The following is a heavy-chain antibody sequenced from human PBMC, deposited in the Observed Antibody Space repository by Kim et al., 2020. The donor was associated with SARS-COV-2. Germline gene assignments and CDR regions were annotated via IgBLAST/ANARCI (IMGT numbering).Heavy chain of an antibody. D-gene: IGHD4-4*01. CDR3: ARGRRYSNELYFDY. CDR2: IWYDGSNK. Sequence: GGSLRLSCAASGFTFSSYGMHWVRQAPGKGLEWVAVIWYDGSNKYYADSVKGRFTISRDNSKNTLYLQMNSLRAEDTAVYYCARGRRYSNELYFDYWGQGTLVTVSS. J-gene: IGHJ4*02. CDR1: GFTFSSYG. V-gene: IGHV3-33*01.